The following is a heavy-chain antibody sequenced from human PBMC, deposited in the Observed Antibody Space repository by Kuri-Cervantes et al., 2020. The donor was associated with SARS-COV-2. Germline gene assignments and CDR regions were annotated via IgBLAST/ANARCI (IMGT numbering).Heavy chain of an antibody. V-gene: IGHV1-8*01. CDR1: GYTFTSYD. Sequence: ASVKVSCKASGYTFTSYDINWVRQATGQGLEWMGWMNPNSGNTGYAQKFQGRVTMTRNTSISTAYMELSSLRSEDTAVYYCARVSEYCSSTSCYSLVYYYGMDVWVQGTTVTVSS. D-gene: IGHD2-2*02. J-gene: IGHJ6*02. CDR2: MNPNSGNT. CDR3: ARVSEYCSSTSCYSLVYYYGMDV.